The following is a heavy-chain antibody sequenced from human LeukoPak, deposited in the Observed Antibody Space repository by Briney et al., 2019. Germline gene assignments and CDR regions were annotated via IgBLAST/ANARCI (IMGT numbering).Heavy chain of an antibody. CDR2: ISAYNGNT. Sequence: GASVKVSCKASGGTFSSYATSWVRQAPGQGLEWMGWISAYNGNTNYAQKLQGRVTMTTDTSTSTAYMERRILRSDDTAVYYCERDNGVVVPAAIPDYSYYYMDVWGKGTTVTVSS. CDR1: GGTFSSYA. D-gene: IGHD2-2*02. V-gene: IGHV1-18*01. CDR3: ERDNGVVVPAAIPDYSYYYMDV. J-gene: IGHJ6*03.